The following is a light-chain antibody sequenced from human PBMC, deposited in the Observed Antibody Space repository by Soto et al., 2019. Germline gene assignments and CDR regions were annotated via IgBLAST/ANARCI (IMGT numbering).Light chain of an antibody. CDR2: GDN. CDR1: SSNIGSFYD. CDR3: QSYDNSLSHVV. Sequence: QSVLTQPPSVSGAPGQRVSIPCTGSSSNIGSFYDVHWYQQLPGTVPKLLIYGDNNRPSGVPDRFSGSKSGTSASLAITGLQPEDEADYYCQSYDNSLSHVVFGGGTKLTVL. V-gene: IGLV1-40*01. J-gene: IGLJ2*01.